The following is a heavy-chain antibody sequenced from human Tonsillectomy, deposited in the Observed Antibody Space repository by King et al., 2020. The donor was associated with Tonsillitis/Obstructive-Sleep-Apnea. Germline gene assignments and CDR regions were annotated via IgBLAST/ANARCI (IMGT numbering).Heavy chain of an antibody. Sequence: QLVQSGGGVVQPGRSLRLSCAASGFTFSSYAMHWVRQAPGKGLEWVAGISYDGSNKYYADSVKGRFTISRDNSKNTLYLQMNSLRPEDTAVYYCARGGGFSSSWEIDYWGQGTLVTVSS. D-gene: IGHD6-13*01. CDR3: ARGGGFSSSWEIDY. CDR1: GFTFSSYA. CDR2: ISYDGSNK. V-gene: IGHV3-30*04. J-gene: IGHJ4*02.